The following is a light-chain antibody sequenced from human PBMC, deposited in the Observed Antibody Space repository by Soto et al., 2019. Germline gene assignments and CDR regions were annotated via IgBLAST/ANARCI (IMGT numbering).Light chain of an antibody. CDR2: DAS. CDR1: QSVSSN. J-gene: IGKJ5*01. Sequence: EKVMTQSPATLAVSPGERATLSCRASQSVSSNLAWYQQNPGQAPGLLIYDASTRATGIPARFSGSGSGTEFTLTISSLQSEDVATYYCQKYNSAPITFGQGTRLEIK. V-gene: IGKV3-15*01. CDR3: QKYNSAPIT.